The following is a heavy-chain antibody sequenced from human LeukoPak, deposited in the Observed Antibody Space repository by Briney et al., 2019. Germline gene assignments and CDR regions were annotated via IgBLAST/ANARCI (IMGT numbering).Heavy chain of an antibody. CDR1: GGSISSGGYS. V-gene: IGHV4-30-2*01. D-gene: IGHD2-15*01. CDR3: ARGVGYCSGGSCYGMDV. J-gene: IGHJ6*02. Sequence: SETLFLTCAVSGGSISSGGYSWSWIRQPPGKGLEWIGYIYHSGSTYCNPSLKSRVTISVDRSKNQFSLKLSSVTAADTAVYYCARGVGYCSGGSCYGMDVWGQGTTVTVSS. CDR2: IYHSGST.